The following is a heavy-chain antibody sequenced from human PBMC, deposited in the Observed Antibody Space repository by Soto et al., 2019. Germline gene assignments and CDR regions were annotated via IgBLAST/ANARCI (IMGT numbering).Heavy chain of an antibody. Sequence: ASVKVSCQASGYTFTSYAMDWVRQAPGQRLEWMGWINAGNGNTKYSQKFQGRVTITRDTSASTAYMDLSSLRSEDTAVYYCARAYCGGDCYTLDCWGQGTLVTVSS. D-gene: IGHD2-21*02. V-gene: IGHV1-3*01. CDR3: ARAYCGGDCYTLDC. CDR2: INAGNGNT. CDR1: GYTFTSYA. J-gene: IGHJ4*02.